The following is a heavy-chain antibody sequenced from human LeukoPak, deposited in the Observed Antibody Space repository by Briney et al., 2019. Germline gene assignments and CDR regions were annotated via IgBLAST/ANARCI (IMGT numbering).Heavy chain of an antibody. CDR2: IYHSGST. V-gene: IGHV4-38-2*02. D-gene: IGHD3-9*01. CDR3: ARGGLYDILTGYYPFDY. CDR1: GYSISSGYY. J-gene: IGHJ4*02. Sequence: SETLSFTCTVSGYSISSGYYWGWIRQPPGKGLEWIGSIYHSGSTYYNPSLKSRVTISVDTSKNQFSLKLSSVTAADTAVYYCARGGLYDILTGYYPFDYWGQGTLVTVSS.